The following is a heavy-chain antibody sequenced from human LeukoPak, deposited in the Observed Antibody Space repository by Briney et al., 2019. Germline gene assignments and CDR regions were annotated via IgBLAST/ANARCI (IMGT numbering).Heavy chain of an antibody. CDR1: GFTFSSYG. J-gene: IGHJ6*03. V-gene: IGHV3-30*02. CDR3: AKDGGYCSGGSCYPDYYYMDV. Sequence: PGGSLRLSCAASGFTFSSYGMHWVRQAPGKGLEWVAFIRYDGSNKYYADSVKGRFTISRDNSKNTLYLQMNSLRAEDTAVYYCAKDGGYCSGGSCYPDYYYMDVWGKGTTVTISS. CDR2: IRYDGSNK. D-gene: IGHD2-15*01.